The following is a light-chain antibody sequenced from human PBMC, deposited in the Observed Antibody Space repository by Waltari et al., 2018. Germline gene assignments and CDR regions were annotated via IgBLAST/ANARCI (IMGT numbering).Light chain of an antibody. CDR3: QSYDTTLSAVV. J-gene: IGLJ2*01. Sequence: QSVLTQPPSVSGAPGQIITISCSGTKSNIGADFDVHWYQQPPGTAPKLLLHWFSKRPSGVPDRCSGCKSGASASMVITGLQAEDEADYYCQSYDTTLSAVVFGGGTRLTVL. V-gene: IGLV1-40*01. CDR2: WFS. CDR1: KSNIGADFD.